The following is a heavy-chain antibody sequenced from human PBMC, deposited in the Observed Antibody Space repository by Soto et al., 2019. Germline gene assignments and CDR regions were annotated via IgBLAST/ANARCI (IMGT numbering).Heavy chain of an antibody. CDR3: GVRGVTNPLGYYSGMDV. CDR2: ISGSGGGT. CDR1: GFTFSSYA. J-gene: IGHJ6*02. Sequence: EVQLLESGGGLVQPGGSLRLSCAASGFTFSSYAMSWVRQAPGKGLEWVSAISGSGGGTYYADSVKGRFTISRDNSKNPLYRKRRSRRAENRAVNYGGVRGVTNPLGYYSGMDVGGQGTTVTVSS. V-gene: IGHV3-23*01. D-gene: IGHD3-10*01.